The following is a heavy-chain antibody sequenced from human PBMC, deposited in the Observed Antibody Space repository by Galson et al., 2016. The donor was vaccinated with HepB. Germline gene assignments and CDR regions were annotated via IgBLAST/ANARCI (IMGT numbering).Heavy chain of an antibody. V-gene: IGHV3-30*03. CDR3: AREASAGWYPLVF. Sequence: SLRLSCAASGFTFSSFAMHWVRQAPGKGLEWVAAISYDGKNQYYADSVKGRLTISRVNSKNTLYLNISSLRVEDTAAYYCAREASAGWYPLVFWGQGTLVTVSS. CDR2: ISYDGKNQ. J-gene: IGHJ4*02. CDR1: GFTFSSFA. D-gene: IGHD6-19*01.